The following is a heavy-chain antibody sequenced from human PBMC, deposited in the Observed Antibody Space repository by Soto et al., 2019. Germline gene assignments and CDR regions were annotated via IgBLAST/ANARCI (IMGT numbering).Heavy chain of an antibody. CDR3: AAGIATYYYDSSGPSFSYYYGMDV. J-gene: IGHJ6*02. V-gene: IGHV1-58*01. D-gene: IGHD3-22*01. CDR1: GFTLTSSA. Sequence: SVKVSCKASGFTLTSSAVQWVRQARGQRLEWIGWIVVGSGNTNYAQKFQERVTITRDMSTSTAYMELSSLRSEDTAVYYCAAGIATYYYDSSGPSFSYYYGMDVWGQGTTVTVSS. CDR2: IVVGSGNT.